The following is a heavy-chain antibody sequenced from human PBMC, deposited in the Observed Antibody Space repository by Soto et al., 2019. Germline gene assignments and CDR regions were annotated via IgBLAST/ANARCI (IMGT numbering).Heavy chain of an antibody. Sequence: EVQLLESGGGLVQPGGSLRLSCAASGFTFSSYAMSWVRQAPGKGLEWVSAISGSGGSTYYADSVKGRFTISRDNSKNTLYLQMNSLRAEDTAVYYCAKPHCPGTSCYANTYYYYGMDVWGQGTTVTVSS. CDR1: GFTFSSYA. CDR3: AKPHCPGTSCYANTYYYYGMDV. D-gene: IGHD2-2*01. V-gene: IGHV3-23*01. J-gene: IGHJ6*02. CDR2: ISGSGGST.